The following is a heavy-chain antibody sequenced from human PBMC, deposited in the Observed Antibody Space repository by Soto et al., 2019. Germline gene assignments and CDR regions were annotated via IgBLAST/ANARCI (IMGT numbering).Heavy chain of an antibody. CDR3: ARANYYGSPGDFDY. CDR2: ISSSSSTI. D-gene: IGHD3-10*01. V-gene: IGHV3-48*01. J-gene: IGHJ4*02. Sequence: EVQLVESGGGLVQPGGSLRLSCAASGFTFSSYSMNWVRQAPGKGLEWVSYISSSSSTIYYADSVKGRFTISRDNAKNSVCLQMNSLRAEDTAVYYCARANYYGSPGDFDYWGQGTLVTVSS. CDR1: GFTFSSYS.